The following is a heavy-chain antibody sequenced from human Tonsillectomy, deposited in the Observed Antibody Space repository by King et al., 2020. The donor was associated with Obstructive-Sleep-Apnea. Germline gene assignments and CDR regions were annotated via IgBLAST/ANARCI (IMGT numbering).Heavy chain of an antibody. J-gene: IGHJ3*02. V-gene: IGHV3-21*01. Sequence: VQLVESGGGLVKPGGSLRLSCAASGFTFSSYSMNLVRQAPGKGLEWVSSISSSSSYIYYAESVKGRFTISRDNAKNSLYLQMNSLRAEDTAVYYCASPRSEYDAFDIWGQGTMVTVSS. CDR2: ISSSSSYI. CDR3: ASPRSEYDAFDI. CDR1: GFTFSSYS. D-gene: IGHD3-3*01.